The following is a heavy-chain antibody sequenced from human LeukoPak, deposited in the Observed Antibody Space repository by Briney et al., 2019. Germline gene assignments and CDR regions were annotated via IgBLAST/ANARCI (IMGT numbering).Heavy chain of an antibody. D-gene: IGHD2-15*01. CDR2: ISGSGGST. J-gene: IGHJ4*02. CDR1: GFTFSSYA. CDR3: AKDKSLFLVVVAATHHDY. V-gene: IGHV3-23*01. Sequence: SGGSLRLSCAASGFTFSSYAMSWVRQAPGKGLEWVSAISGSGGSTYYADSVKGRFTISRDNSKNTLYLQMNSLRAEDTAVYYCAKDKSLFLVVVAATHHDYWGQGTLVTVSS.